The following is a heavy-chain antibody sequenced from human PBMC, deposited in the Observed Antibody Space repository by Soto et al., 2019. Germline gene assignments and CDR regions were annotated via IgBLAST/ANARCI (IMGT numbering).Heavy chain of an antibody. CDR3: AKDIFDGSYGFWH. V-gene: IGHV3-66*01. D-gene: IGHD3-3*01. CDR1: GFIVSGIF. CDR2: LSSDDKT. J-gene: IGHJ4*02. Sequence: WWSLILACAASGFIVSGIFMTWVRQSTGKGPEWVSTLSSDDKTYYADSVRGRFTISRDSSKNTLFLQMNALCAADTAVSHSAKDIFDGSYGFWHGGQGTLVTVSS.